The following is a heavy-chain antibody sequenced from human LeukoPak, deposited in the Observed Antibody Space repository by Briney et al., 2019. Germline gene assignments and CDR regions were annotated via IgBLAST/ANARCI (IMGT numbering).Heavy chain of an antibody. CDR2: IGISSGNT. J-gene: IGHJ4*02. D-gene: IGHD5-24*01. CDR1: GFTFSDYS. V-gene: IGHV3-48*01. Sequence: GSLRLSCAASGFTFSDYSMNWVRQAPGKGLEWIPYIGISSGNTKYADSVKGRFTISGDKAKNSLYLQMNSLRVEDTAVYYCARDYKYAFDNWGQGTLVTVSS. CDR3: ARDYKYAFDN.